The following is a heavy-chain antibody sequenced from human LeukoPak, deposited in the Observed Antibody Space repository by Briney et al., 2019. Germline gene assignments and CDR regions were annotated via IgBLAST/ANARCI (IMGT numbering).Heavy chain of an antibody. V-gene: IGHV3-23*01. D-gene: IGHD2-8*02. Sequence: GGSLRLSCAASGFTFSSYEMIWVRQPPGKGLEWVSSIFPSGGEIHYADSVRGRFTISRDNAKSTLSLQMNSLRAEDTAIYYCATYRQVLLPFESWGQGTLVTVSS. CDR3: ATYRQVLLPFES. J-gene: IGHJ4*02. CDR1: GFTFSSYE. CDR2: IFPSGGEI.